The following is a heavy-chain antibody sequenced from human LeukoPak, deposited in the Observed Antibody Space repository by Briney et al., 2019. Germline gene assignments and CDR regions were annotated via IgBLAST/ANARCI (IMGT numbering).Heavy chain of an antibody. CDR2: ISDSGTTT. V-gene: IGHV3-11*01. CDR1: RFTFSDFY. CDR3: ARAQTRGFLEWLLHFDY. Sequence: GGSLRLSCAASRFTFSDFYMSSFSDFYMSWIRQAPGKGLEWVSYISDSGTTTYYADSVKGRFTISRDNAKNSLYLQMNSLRAEDTAVYYCARAQTRGFLEWLLHFDYWGQGTLVTVSS. D-gene: IGHD3-3*01. J-gene: IGHJ4*02.